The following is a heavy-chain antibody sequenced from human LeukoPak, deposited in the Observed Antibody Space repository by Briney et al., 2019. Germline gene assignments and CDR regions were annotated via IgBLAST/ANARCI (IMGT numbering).Heavy chain of an antibody. CDR1: GGTFSSYA. CDR3: ASGGEVYCSGGSCQFDY. V-gene: IGHV1-69*13. D-gene: IGHD2-15*01. J-gene: IGHJ4*02. CDR2: IIPIFGTA. Sequence: ASAKVSCKASGGTFSSYAISWVRQAPGQGLEWMGGIIPIFGTANYAQKFQGRVTITADESTSTAYMELSSLRSEDTAVYYCASGGEVYCSGGSCQFDYLGQGTLVTVSS.